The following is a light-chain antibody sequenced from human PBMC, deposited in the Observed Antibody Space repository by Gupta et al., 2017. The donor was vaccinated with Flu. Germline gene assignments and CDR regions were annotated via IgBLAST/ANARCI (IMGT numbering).Light chain of an antibody. CDR1: SSNIGSNT. Sequence: QSVLTQPPSASGTPGQRVTIPCSGRSSNIGSNTVNWYQQLPGTAPKLLIYSNNQRPSGVPDRFSGSTSGTSASLAISGLQSEDEADYYCAAWDDSLKGFFVFGTGTKVTVL. J-gene: IGLJ1*01. CDR2: SNN. V-gene: IGLV1-44*01. CDR3: AAWDDSLKGFFV.